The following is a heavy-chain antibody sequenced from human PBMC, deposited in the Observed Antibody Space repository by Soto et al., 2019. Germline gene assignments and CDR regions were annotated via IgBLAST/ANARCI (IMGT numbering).Heavy chain of an antibody. Sequence: GGSLRLSCAASVFTSSSYEMNWVRQAPGKGLEWVSYISSSGSTIYYADSVKGRFTISRDNAKNSLYLQMNSLRAEDTAVYYCFAFFEVPLELPLPLNHYYYGMHVCDKAITVT. CDR1: VFTSSSYE. D-gene: IGHD1-1*01. J-gene: IGHJ6*04. V-gene: IGHV3-48*03. CDR2: ISSSGSTI. CDR3: FAFFEVPLELPLPLNHYYYGMHV.